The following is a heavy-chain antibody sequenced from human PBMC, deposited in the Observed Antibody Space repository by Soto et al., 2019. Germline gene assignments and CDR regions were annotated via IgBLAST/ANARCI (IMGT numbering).Heavy chain of an antibody. D-gene: IGHD3-22*01. V-gene: IGHV4-30-2*01. J-gene: IGHJ5*01. CDR2: IYHSGYT. Sequence: SETLSLTCTVSGGSISSGGYAWNWIRQAPGKGLEWIGYIYHSGYTLYNPSLKGRVTISVDKSRNHFSLNLTSVTAADTAEYFCVRYYYVTSGYSNWFDSWGQGTLVTVSS. CDR3: VRYYYVTSGYSNWFDS. CDR1: GGSISSGGYA.